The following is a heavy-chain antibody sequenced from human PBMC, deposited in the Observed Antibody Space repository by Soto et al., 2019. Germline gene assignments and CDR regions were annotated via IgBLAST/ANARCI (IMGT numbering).Heavy chain of an antibody. V-gene: IGHV5-51*01. CDR1: GYSFTSYW. Sequence: PGESLKISCKASGYSFTSYWIGWVRQMPGKGPEWMGIIYPDDSDTRYSPSFEGQVTISGDKSISTAYLQWSSLKASDTAMYYCARHSRDDYIVKGGYYYGLDVWGQGTTVTVSS. CDR3: ARHSRDDYIVKGGYYYGLDV. J-gene: IGHJ6*02. D-gene: IGHD4-4*01. CDR2: IYPDDSDT.